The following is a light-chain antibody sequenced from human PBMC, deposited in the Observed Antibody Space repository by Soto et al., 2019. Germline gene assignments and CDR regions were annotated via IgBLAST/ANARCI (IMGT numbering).Light chain of an antibody. CDR3: QQLRT. Sequence: EIVLTQSPATLSLSPGERATLSCRASQSVSSYLAWYQQNPGQAPRLLIYDASNRATSIPATFSGSGSGTDFTLTISSLEPEDFAVYYCQQLRTFGQGTKVEIK. J-gene: IGKJ1*01. V-gene: IGKV3-11*01. CDR1: QSVSSY. CDR2: DAS.